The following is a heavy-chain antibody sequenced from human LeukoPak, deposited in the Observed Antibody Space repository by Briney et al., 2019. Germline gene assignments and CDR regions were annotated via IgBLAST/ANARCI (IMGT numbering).Heavy chain of an antibody. Sequence: SETLSLTCTVSGGSISSYYWSWIRQPPGKGLEWIGYIYYSGSTNYNPSLKSRVTISVDTSKNQFSLKLSSVTAADTAVYYCARDTGIVGAARALDAFDIWGQGTMVTVSS. D-gene: IGHD1-26*01. CDR2: IYYSGST. CDR1: GGSISSYY. J-gene: IGHJ3*02. CDR3: ARDTGIVGAARALDAFDI. V-gene: IGHV4-59*01.